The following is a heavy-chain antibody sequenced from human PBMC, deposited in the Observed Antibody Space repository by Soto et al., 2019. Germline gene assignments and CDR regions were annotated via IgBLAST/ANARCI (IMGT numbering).Heavy chain of an antibody. CDR2: IYHSGST. J-gene: IGHJ5*02. Sequence: SETLSLTCAVSGVSISSGGYSWSWIRQPPGKGLEWIGYIYHSGSTYYNPSLKSRVTISVDRSKNQFSLKLSSVTAADTAVYYCARVPSPWGQGTLVTV. CDR1: GVSISSGGYS. CDR3: ARVPSP. V-gene: IGHV4-30-2*01.